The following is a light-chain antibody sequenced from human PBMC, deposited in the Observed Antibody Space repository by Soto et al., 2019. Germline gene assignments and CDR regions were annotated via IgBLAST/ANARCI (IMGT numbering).Light chain of an antibody. CDR2: TAS. Sequence: EIVLTQSPGTLSLSPGERATLFCRASQSVRDRCLAWYQRKPGQAPRLLIYTASSRATGIPDRFSGSGSGTDFTLTISRLEPEDFAMYYCQQYGSSPPTFGHGTKVDIK. CDR3: QQYGSSPPT. V-gene: IGKV3-20*01. CDR1: QSVRDRC. J-gene: IGKJ1*01.